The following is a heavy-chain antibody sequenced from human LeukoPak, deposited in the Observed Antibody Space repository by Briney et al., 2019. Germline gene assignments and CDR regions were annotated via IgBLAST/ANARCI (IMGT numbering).Heavy chain of an antibody. Sequence: PGGSLRLSCAASGFTFSSYSMNWVRQAPGKGLEWVSYISSSSSTIYYADSVKGRFTISRDNAKNSLYPQMNSLRAEDTAVYYCARGTAMALFDYWGQGTLVTVSS. CDR1: GFTFSSYS. V-gene: IGHV3-48*04. D-gene: IGHD5-18*01. CDR3: ARGTAMALFDY. CDR2: ISSSSSTI. J-gene: IGHJ4*02.